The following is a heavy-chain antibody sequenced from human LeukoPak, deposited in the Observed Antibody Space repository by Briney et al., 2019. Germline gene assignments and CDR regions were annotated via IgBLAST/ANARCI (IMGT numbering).Heavy chain of an antibody. Sequence: SETLSLTCAVYGGSFSGYYWSWIRQPPGKGLEWIGEINHSGSTNYNPSLKSRVTISVDTSKNQFSLKLSSVTAADTAVYYCARGRGVRGVIPGRYFDLWGRGTLVTVSS. D-gene: IGHD3-10*01. V-gene: IGHV4-34*01. J-gene: IGHJ2*01. CDR3: ARGRGVRGVIPGRYFDL. CDR2: INHSGST. CDR1: GGSFSGYY.